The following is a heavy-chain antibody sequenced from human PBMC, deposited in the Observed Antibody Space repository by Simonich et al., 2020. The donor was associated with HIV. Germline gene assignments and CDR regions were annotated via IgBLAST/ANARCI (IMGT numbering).Heavy chain of an antibody. J-gene: IGHJ3*02. V-gene: IGHV3-7*01. CDR3: ARDRGYDAFDI. D-gene: IGHD3-10*01. CDR2: IKEDGSEK. CDR1: GFTFSSSW. Sequence: EVQLVESGGGLVQPGGSLRLSCAASGFTFSSSWMTWVRQAPGKGLGWGANIKEDGSEKYYVDSVKGRFTISRDNAKNSLDLQMNSLRVEDTAVYYCARDRGYDAFDIWGLGTTVTVSS.